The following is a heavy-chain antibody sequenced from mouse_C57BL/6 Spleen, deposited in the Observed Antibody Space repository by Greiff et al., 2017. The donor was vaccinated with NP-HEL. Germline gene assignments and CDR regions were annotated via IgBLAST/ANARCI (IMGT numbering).Heavy chain of an antibody. V-gene: IGHV5-4*03. D-gene: IGHD2-3*01. Sequence: EVMLVESGGGLVKPGGSLKLSCAASGFTFSSYAMSWVRQTPEKRLEWVATISDGGSYTYYPDNVKGRFTISRDNAKNNLYLQMSHLKSEDTAMYYCARAIYDGYYWYFDVWGTGTTVTVSS. CDR1: GFTFSSYA. J-gene: IGHJ1*03. CDR3: ARAIYDGYYWYFDV. CDR2: ISDGGSYT.